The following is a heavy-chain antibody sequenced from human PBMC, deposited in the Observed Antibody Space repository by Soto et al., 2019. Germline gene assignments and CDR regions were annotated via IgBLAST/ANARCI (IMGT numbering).Heavy chain of an antibody. CDR1: GYSFTSYW. Sequence: PGESLKISCKGSGYSFTSYWIGWVRQMPGKGLEWMGIIYPGDSDTRYSPSFQGQVTISADKSISTAYLQWSSLKASDTAMYYCARVMVRAQPYYYGMDVWGQGTTVTVSS. CDR3: ARVMVRAQPYYYGMDV. V-gene: IGHV5-51*01. CDR2: IYPGDSDT. D-gene: IGHD3-10*01. J-gene: IGHJ6*02.